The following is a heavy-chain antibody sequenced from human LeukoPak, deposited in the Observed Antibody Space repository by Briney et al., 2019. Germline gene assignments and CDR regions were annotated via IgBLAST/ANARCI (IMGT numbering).Heavy chain of an antibody. D-gene: IGHD3-22*01. CDR2: INPNSGGT. V-gene: IGHV1-2*02. CDR3: ARDLLYYYDSSPI. CDR1: GYTFTGYY. J-gene: IGHJ4*02. Sequence: GASVKVSCKASGYTFTGYYMHWVRQAPGQGLEWMGWINPNSGGTNYAQKFQGRVTMTRDTSISTAYMELSRLRSDDTAVYYCARDLLYYYDSSPIWGQGTLVTVSS.